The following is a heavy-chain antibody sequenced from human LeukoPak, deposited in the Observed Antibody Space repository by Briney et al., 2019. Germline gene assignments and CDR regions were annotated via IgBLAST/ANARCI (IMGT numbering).Heavy chain of an antibody. Sequence: ASVKVSCKASGGTFISYTISWVRQAPGQGLEWMGRIIPILDIANYAQKFQGRVTITADKSTSTAYMELSSLRSEDTAVYYCAREEDIVVVPAARLSSYFDYWGQGTLVTVSS. CDR2: IIPILDIA. D-gene: IGHD2-2*01. CDR3: AREEDIVVVPAARLSSYFDY. J-gene: IGHJ4*02. V-gene: IGHV1-69*04. CDR1: GGTFISYT.